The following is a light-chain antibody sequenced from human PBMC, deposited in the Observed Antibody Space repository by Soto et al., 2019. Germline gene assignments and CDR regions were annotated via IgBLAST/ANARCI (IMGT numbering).Light chain of an antibody. CDR2: GAS. Sequence: EIVLTQSPGTLSVSPGERATLSCRASQSVSSSFLAWYQHKPGQAPRLLIYGASSRATGIPDRFSGSGSGTEFTLTISSLESEDFAVYYCQQYGNSPHTFGQGTKLEIK. J-gene: IGKJ2*01. V-gene: IGKV3-20*01. CDR3: QQYGNSPHT. CDR1: QSVSSSF.